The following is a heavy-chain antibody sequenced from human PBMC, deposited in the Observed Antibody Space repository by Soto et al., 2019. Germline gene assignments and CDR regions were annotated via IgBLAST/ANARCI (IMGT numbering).Heavy chain of an antibody. V-gene: IGHV1-18*04. Sequence: QVQLVQSGAEVKKPGASVKVSCKASGYTFTSYGISWVRQAPGQGLEWMGWISAYYGNTNYAQKLQGRVTMTTDTSTSTAYMELRSLRSDDTAVYYCARDTFTQYSKLVRFDYWGQGTLVTVSS. D-gene: IGHD6-6*01. CDR1: GYTFTSYG. J-gene: IGHJ4*02. CDR3: ARDTFTQYSKLVRFDY. CDR2: ISAYYGNT.